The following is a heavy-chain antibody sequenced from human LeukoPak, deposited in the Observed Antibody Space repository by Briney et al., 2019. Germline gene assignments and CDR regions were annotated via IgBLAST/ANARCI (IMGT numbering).Heavy chain of an antibody. CDR3: ARVGGLAAAGTYDY. CDR1: GFTFSSYA. J-gene: IGHJ4*02. Sequence: GGSLRLSCAASGFTFSSYAMSWVRQAPGKGLEWVSAISGSGGSTYYADSVKGRFTISRDNSKNSLYLQMNSLRAEDTALYHCARVGGLAAAGTYDYWGQGTLVTVSS. D-gene: IGHD6-13*01. V-gene: IGHV3-23*01. CDR2: ISGSGGST.